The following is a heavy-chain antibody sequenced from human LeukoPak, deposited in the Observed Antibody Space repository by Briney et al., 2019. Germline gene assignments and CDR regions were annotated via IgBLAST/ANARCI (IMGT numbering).Heavy chain of an antibody. J-gene: IGHJ5*02. CDR3: ARAPGGATLGWFDP. Sequence: SETLSLTCAVYGWSFSGYYWSWIRQPPGKGLEWIGEINHSGSTNYNPSLKSRVTISVDTSKNQFSLKLSSVTAAGTAVYYCARAPGGATLGWFDPWGQGTLVTVSS. CDR2: INHSGST. CDR1: GWSFSGYY. V-gene: IGHV4-34*01. D-gene: IGHD4/OR15-4a*01.